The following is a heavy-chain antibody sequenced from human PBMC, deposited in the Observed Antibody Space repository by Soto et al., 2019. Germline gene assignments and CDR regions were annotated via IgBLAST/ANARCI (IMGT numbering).Heavy chain of an antibody. D-gene: IGHD1-1*01. J-gene: IGHJ6*02. V-gene: IGHV3-73*01. CDR2: IGSRGESYAT. CDR3: ATRIGTDYYYYYGLDV. CDR1: GFTFGASA. Sequence: PGGSLRLSCAASGFTFGASALQCVRQASGKGLEWLGRIGSRGESYATTYAASVTGRFTISRDDSKNTAYLQMNSLKTEDTAVYYCATRIGTDYYYYYGLDVWGQGTTVTVS.